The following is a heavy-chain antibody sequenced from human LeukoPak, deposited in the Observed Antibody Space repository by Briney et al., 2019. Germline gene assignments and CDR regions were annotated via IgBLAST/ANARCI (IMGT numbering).Heavy chain of an antibody. CDR2: IYTSGST. CDR1: GGSISSYY. J-gene: IGHJ5*02. V-gene: IGHV4-4*07. Sequence: PSETLSLTCTVSGGSISSYYWSWVRQPAGKGLEWIGRIYTSGSTNYNPSLKSRVTMSVDASKNQFFLKLSSVTAADTAVYYCARERASHWNDGWFDPWGQGTLVTVSS. CDR3: ARERASHWNDGWFDP. D-gene: IGHD1-1*01.